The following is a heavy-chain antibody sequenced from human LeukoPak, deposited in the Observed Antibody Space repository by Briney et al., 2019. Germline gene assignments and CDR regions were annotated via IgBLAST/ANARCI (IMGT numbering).Heavy chain of an antibody. CDR1: GYTFTGYY. Sequence: ASVKVSCKASGYTFTGYYMHWVRQAPGQGLEWMGWINPSSGGTNYAQKFQGRVTMTRDTSISTAYMELSRLRSDDTAVYYCATSTYSSGWLDYWGQGTLVTVSS. J-gene: IGHJ4*02. CDR2: INPSSGGT. CDR3: ATSTYSSGWLDY. V-gene: IGHV1-2*02. D-gene: IGHD6-19*01.